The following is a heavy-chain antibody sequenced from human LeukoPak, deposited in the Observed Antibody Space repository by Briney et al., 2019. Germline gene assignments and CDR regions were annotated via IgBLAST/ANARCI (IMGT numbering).Heavy chain of an antibody. Sequence: PSETLSLTCTVSGGSISSYYWSWIRQPAGKGLEWIGRIYTSGSTNYNASPKSRVSMLVDTSKNQFSLKLSSVTAADTAVFYCARENSGSYRGFDYWGQGTLVTVSS. J-gene: IGHJ4*02. D-gene: IGHD1-26*01. CDR3: ARENSGSYRGFDY. CDR2: IYTSGST. CDR1: GGSISSYY. V-gene: IGHV4-4*07.